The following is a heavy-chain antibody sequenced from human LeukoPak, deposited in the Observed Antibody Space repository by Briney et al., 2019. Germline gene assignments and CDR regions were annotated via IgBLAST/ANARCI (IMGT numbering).Heavy chain of an antibody. J-gene: IGHJ4*02. D-gene: IGHD1-26*01. Sequence: GGSLRLSCAASGFMFSSYAMNWVRQAPGKGLEWVSGISDTGDTIHYADSVKGRFTISRDNSKNTLCLQMNSLRAEDTAVYYCARKSGSYFGYWGQGTLVTVSS. CDR2: ISDTGDTI. CDR3: ARKSGSYFGY. V-gene: IGHV3-23*01. CDR1: GFMFSSYA.